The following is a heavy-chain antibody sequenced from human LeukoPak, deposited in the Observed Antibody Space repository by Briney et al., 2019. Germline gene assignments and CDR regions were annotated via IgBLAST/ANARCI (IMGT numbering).Heavy chain of an antibody. CDR3: AKRPGTTYPDY. CDR2: ISGSGGST. D-gene: IGHD1-1*01. Sequence: GGSLRLSCAASGFSFISYAMSWVRQAPAKELEWVSAISGSGGSTYYADSVKGRFTISRDNSKNTLYLQMNSLRAEDTAVYYCAKRPGTTYPDYWGQGTLVTVSS. J-gene: IGHJ4*02. V-gene: IGHV3-23*01. CDR1: GFSFISYA.